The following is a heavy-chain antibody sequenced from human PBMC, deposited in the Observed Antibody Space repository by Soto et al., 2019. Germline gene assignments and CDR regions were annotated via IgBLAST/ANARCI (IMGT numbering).Heavy chain of an antibody. CDR3: TKVKDGGVLTTIFDY. J-gene: IGHJ4*02. CDR2: ISAYNGNT. D-gene: IGHD3-16*01. V-gene: IGHV1-18*01. Sequence: ASVKVSCEASGYTFTSYGISWVRQAPGQGLEWMGWISAYNGNTNYAQKLQGRVTMTTDTSTSTAYMELRSLRSEDTAVYHCTKVKDGGVLTTIFDYWGQGTQVTVSS. CDR1: GYTFTSYG.